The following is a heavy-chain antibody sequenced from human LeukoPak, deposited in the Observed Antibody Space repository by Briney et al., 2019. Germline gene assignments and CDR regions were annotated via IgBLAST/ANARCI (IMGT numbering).Heavy chain of an antibody. Sequence: SETLSLTCTVSGGSISSYYWSWIRQPPGKGLEWIGYIYYSGSTNYNPSLKSRVTISVDTSKNQFSLKLSSVTAADTAVYYCVRGSGYYYGYFDYWGQGTLVTVSS. CDR2: IYYSGST. CDR3: VRGSGYYYGYFDY. CDR1: GGSISSYY. V-gene: IGHV4-59*01. J-gene: IGHJ4*02. D-gene: IGHD3-22*01.